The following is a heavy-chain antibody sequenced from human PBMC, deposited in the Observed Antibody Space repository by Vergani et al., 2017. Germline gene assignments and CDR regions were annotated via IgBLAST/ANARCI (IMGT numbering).Heavy chain of an antibody. J-gene: IGHJ5*02. D-gene: IGHD2/OR15-2a*01. V-gene: IGHV4-59*01. CDR3: ARDRDLYCRSTTSCHNWFDP. CDR1: GAAIKDFY. CDR2: VYYTGST. Sequence: QVQLQESGPGLVKPSETLSLTCTVSGAAIKDFYWSWFRQPPGKGLEWIGYVYYTGSTTYNPSLKSRVTISVDTSNNQFSLRMTSLTAADTAIYYCARDRDLYCRSTTSCHNWFDPWGQGSLVTDSS.